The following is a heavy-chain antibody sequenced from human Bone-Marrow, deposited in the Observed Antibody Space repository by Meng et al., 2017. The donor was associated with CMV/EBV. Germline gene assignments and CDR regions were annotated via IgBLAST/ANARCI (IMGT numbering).Heavy chain of an antibody. CDR3: ARRGNRYYFDY. D-gene: IGHD1-14*01. V-gene: IGHV3-74*01. CDR2: INSDGSST. Sequence: GGSLRLSCAASGFTFSSYWMHWVRQAPGKGLVWVSRINSDGSSTSYADSVKGRFTISRDNAKNTLYLQMNSLRAEDTAVYYCARRGNRYYFDYWGQGTLVTVSS. CDR1: GFTFSSYW. J-gene: IGHJ4*02.